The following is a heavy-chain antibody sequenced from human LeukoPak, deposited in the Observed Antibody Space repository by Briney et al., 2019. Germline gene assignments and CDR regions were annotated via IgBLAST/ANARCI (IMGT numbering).Heavy chain of an antibody. J-gene: IGHJ6*02. CDR1: GFTFSSYW. CDR2: INSDGSST. CDR3: ARGPPAKPMDV. Sequence: GASLRLSCAASGFTFSSYWMHYVRQAPGKRLVSVSRINSDGSSTSYADSVKGRFTISRDNPKNTLYLQMNSLRAEHTAVYYCARGPPAKPMDVWGQGTKVTVSS. V-gene: IGHV3-74*01.